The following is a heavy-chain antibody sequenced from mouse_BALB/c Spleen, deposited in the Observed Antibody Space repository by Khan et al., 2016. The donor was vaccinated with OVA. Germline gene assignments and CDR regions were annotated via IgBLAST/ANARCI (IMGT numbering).Heavy chain of an antibody. V-gene: IGHV3-8*02. CDR2: VTYSGNT. Sequence: VQLKESGPNLVKPSQTLSLTCSVTGDSITSGFWNWIRQFPGNKFEYMGYVTYSGNTYYNPSLKSRISFTRDTSKSQYYLQLNSVTTEDTATYVSASSYGSWTMDYWGQGTSVTVSS. CDR1: GDSITSGF. CDR3: ASSYGSWTMDY. J-gene: IGHJ4*01. D-gene: IGHD1-1*01.